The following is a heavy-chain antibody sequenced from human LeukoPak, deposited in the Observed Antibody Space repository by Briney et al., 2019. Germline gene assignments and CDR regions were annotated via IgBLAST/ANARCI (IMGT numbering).Heavy chain of an antibody. V-gene: IGHV1-46*01. Sequence: ASVKVACKASGYAFTGHYIHWVRQAPGQGLEWMGIINPSGGGTTYAQNFQGRVTLTRDTSTTTVFMELSSLRSEDTAVYYCARVISGTWLWFWGQGTLVTVSS. CDR3: ARVISGTWLWF. CDR2: INPSGGGT. CDR1: GYAFTGHY. J-gene: IGHJ4*02. D-gene: IGHD1-14*01.